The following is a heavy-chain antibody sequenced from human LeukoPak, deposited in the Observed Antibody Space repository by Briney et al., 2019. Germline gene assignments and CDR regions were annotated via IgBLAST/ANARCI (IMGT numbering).Heavy chain of an antibody. CDR2: MKGDGSEI. J-gene: IGHJ4*02. Sequence: GGPLRLSCAASGFTFSTYWMTWVRQAPGKGLEWVANMKGDGSEIYYVDSVKGRFTISRDNAKNLLYLQMNSLRAEDTAVYYCVKKGQADDDGKPDWGQGTLVTVSS. V-gene: IGHV3-7*01. CDR3: VKKGQADDDGKPD. CDR1: GFTFSTYW. D-gene: IGHD1-1*01.